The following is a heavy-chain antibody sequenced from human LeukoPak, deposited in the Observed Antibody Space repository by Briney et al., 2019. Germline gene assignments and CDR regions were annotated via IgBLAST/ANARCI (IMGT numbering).Heavy chain of an antibody. Sequence: GGSLRLSCAASGFTFNSYAMSWVRQAPGKGLEWVSAISGSGGSTFYADSVKGRFTISRDNSKNTLSLQMNSLRAEDTAVYYCAKAQDPIAAAGKSPFDYWGQGTLVTVSS. CDR3: AKAQDPIAAAGKSPFDY. CDR1: GFTFNSYA. V-gene: IGHV3-23*01. D-gene: IGHD6-13*01. CDR2: ISGSGGST. J-gene: IGHJ4*02.